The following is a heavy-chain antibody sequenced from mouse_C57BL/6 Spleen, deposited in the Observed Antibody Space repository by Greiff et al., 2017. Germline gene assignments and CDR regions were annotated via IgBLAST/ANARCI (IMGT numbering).Heavy chain of an antibody. Sequence: VQLQQSGAELVRPGASVKLSCKASGYSFTSYGISWVKQRTGQGLEWIGEIYPRSGNTYYNEKFKGKATLHADKSSSTAYMELRSLTSADSAVSVCANRGTTAYCFDYWGQGTTLTVSA. J-gene: IGHJ2*01. CDR2: IYPRSGNT. CDR1: GYSFTSYG. D-gene: IGHD1-2*01. V-gene: IGHV1-81*01. CDR3: ANRGTTAYCFDY.